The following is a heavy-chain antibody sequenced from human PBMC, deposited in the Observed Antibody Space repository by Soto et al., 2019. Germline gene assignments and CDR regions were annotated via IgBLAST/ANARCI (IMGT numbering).Heavy chain of an antibody. D-gene: IGHD1-7*01. V-gene: IGHV4-39*01. CDR2: IYYSGST. Sequence: QLQLQESGPGLVKPSETLSLTCTVSGGSISSSSYYWGWIRQPPGKGLEWIGSIYYSGSTYYNPSLKSRVTISVDTSKNQFSLKLSSVTAADTAVYYCARLRDLELIDYWGQGTLVTVSS. CDR1: GGSISSSSYY. J-gene: IGHJ4*02. CDR3: ARLRDLELIDY.